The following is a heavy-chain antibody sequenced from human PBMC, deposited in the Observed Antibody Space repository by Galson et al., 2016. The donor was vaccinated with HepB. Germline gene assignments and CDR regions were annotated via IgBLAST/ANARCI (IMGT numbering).Heavy chain of an antibody. CDR2: IHPAGGEK. V-gene: IGHV3-7*03. J-gene: IGHJ4*02. D-gene: IGHD3-22*01. CDR1: GFRFGTYW. Sequence: SLRLSCAASGFRFGTYWMSWVRQAPGKGLEWVANIHPAGGEKYYMDSVRGRFAISRDNTENSLYLQMSSLRAEDTAVYYCARIHLDSSGWGDGFDYWGQGTLVTVAS. CDR3: ARIHLDSSGWGDGFDY.